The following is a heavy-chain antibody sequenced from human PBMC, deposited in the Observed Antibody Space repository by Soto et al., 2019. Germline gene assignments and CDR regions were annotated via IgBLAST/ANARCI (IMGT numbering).Heavy chain of an antibody. CDR3: ARGPRCSSTSRYSYYFDY. CDR2: IYYSGST. CDR1: GGSISSGGYY. D-gene: IGHD2-2*01. V-gene: IGHV4-31*03. Sequence: PSETLSLTCTVSGGSISSGGYYWSWIRQHPGKGLEWIGYIYYSGSTYYNPSLKSRVTISVDTSKDQFSLKLSSVTAADTAVYYCARGPRCSSTSRYSYYFDYWGQGTLVTVSS. J-gene: IGHJ4*02.